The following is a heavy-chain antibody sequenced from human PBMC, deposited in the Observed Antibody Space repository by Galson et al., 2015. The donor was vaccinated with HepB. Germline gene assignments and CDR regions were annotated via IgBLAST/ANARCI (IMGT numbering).Heavy chain of an antibody. CDR2: INHSGST. V-gene: IGHV4-34*01. CDR3: ARGVGWLVPWNSGYYYYYMDV. J-gene: IGHJ6*03. CDR1: GGSFSGYY. Sequence: SETLSLTCAVYGGSFSGYYWSWIRQPPGKGLEWIGEINHSGSTNYNPSLKSRVTISVDTSKNQFSLKLSSVTAADTAVYYCARGVGWLVPWNSGYYYYYMDVWGKGTTVTVSS. D-gene: IGHD6-19*01.